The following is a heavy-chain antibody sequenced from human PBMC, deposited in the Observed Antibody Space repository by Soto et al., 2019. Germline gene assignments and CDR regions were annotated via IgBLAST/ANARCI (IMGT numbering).Heavy chain of an antibody. Sequence: ASVKVSCKASGYTFTGYYMHWVRQAPGQGLEWMGWINPNSGGTNYAQKFQGWVTMTRDTSISTAYMELSRLRSDDTAVYYCAREGYYDSSGYGPADYYYGMDVWGQGTTVTAP. D-gene: IGHD3-22*01. V-gene: IGHV1-2*04. CDR2: INPNSGGT. CDR3: AREGYYDSSGYGPADYYYGMDV. J-gene: IGHJ6*02. CDR1: GYTFTGYY.